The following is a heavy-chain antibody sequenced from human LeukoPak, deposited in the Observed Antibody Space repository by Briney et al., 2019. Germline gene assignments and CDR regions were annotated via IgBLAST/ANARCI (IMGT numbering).Heavy chain of an antibody. CDR3: ASSRYNYYDSSGYYPTLNY. CDR2: IMPIFGTA. CDR1: GGTFSSYA. D-gene: IGHD3-22*01. J-gene: IGHJ4*02. V-gene: IGHV1-69*06. Sequence: SVKVSCKASGGTFSSYAISWVRQAPGQGLEWMGGIMPIFGTANYAQKFQGRVTITADKSTSTAYMELSSLRSEDTAVYYCASSRYNYYDSSGYYPTLNYWGQGTLVTVSS.